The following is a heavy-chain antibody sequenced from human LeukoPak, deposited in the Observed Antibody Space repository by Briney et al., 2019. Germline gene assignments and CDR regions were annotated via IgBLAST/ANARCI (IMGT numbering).Heavy chain of an antibody. CDR1: GYTFTGYY. Sequence: GASVKVSCKASGYTFTGYYMHWVRQAPGQGLEWMEWINPNSGGTNYVQKFQGWVTMTRDTSISTAYMELSRLRSDDTAVYYCARGSPSYGDYDFDYWGQGTLVTVSS. V-gene: IGHV1-2*04. J-gene: IGHJ4*02. D-gene: IGHD4-17*01. CDR3: ARGSPSYGDYDFDY. CDR2: INPNSGGT.